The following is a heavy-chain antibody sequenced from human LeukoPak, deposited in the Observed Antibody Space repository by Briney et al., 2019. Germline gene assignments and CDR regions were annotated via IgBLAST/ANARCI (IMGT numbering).Heavy chain of an antibody. J-gene: IGHJ5*02. V-gene: IGHV4-59*01. Sequence: SETLSLTCTVSGGSISSYYWSWIRQPPGKGLEWIGYIYYSGSTNYNPSPKSRVTISVDTSKNQFSLKLSSVTAADTAVYYCARVDITMVRGVTTFDPWGQGTLVTVSS. D-gene: IGHD3-10*01. CDR1: GGSISSYY. CDR3: ARVDITMVRGVTTFDP. CDR2: IYYSGST.